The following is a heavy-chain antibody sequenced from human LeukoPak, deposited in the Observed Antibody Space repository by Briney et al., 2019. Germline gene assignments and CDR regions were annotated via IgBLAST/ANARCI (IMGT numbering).Heavy chain of an antibody. V-gene: IGHV1-69*13. CDR2: IIPIFGTA. Sequence: SVKLSCKASGGTFSSYAISWVRHAPGQGLEWMGGIIPIFGTANYAQKFQGSVTITADESTSTAYMELSSLRSEDTAVVYFAIRLAAINGGRFVPWGQGTLVTVSS. CDR1: GGTFSSYA. D-gene: IGHD6-25*01. CDR3: AIRLAAINGGRFVP. J-gene: IGHJ5*02.